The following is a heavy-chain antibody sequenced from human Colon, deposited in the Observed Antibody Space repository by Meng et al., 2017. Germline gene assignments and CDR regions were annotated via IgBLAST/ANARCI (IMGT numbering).Heavy chain of an antibody. Sequence: QGLRPPWGAGPLKPSETLSLTCAVYSESFSGYSWSWVRQPPGKGLEWIGEINHSGSSNYNPSLKSRVTISVDTSKSQFSLKLSSVTAADTAVYYCARSLGYYDYVWGSYPPGYWGQGTLVTVSS. J-gene: IGHJ4*02. V-gene: IGHV4-34*01. CDR3: ARSLGYYDYVWGSYPPGY. CDR1: SESFSGYS. CDR2: INHSGSS. D-gene: IGHD3-16*01.